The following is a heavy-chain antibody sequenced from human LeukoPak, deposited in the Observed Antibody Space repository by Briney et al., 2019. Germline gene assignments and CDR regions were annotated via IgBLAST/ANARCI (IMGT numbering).Heavy chain of an antibody. CDR1: GFTFSSYS. CDR3: ARDRKATGA. D-gene: IGHD1-26*01. Sequence: GGSLRLSCAASGFTFSSYSMTWVRQAPGKGLEWVSSISSSSSYIYYADSVKGPFTISRDNAKNSLYLQMNSLRAEDTAVYYCARDRKATGAWGQGTLVTVSS. V-gene: IGHV3-21*01. CDR2: ISSSSSYI. J-gene: IGHJ5*02.